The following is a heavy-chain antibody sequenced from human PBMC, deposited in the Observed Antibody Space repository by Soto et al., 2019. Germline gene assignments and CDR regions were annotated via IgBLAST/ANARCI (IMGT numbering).Heavy chain of an antibody. J-gene: IGHJ5*02. CDR2: ISYSGST. V-gene: IGHV4-59*01. Sequence: LETLSLTCPVSGSSSTTYYWIWIRQPPGKGLEWIGYISYSGSTDYNPSLKSRVTISFDASKNQISLQVRSATAADAAVYYCARDLKEYCSDGKCNWFDPWGQGTLVTVSS. CDR3: ARDLKEYCSDGKCNWFDP. D-gene: IGHD2-15*01. CDR1: GSSSTTYY.